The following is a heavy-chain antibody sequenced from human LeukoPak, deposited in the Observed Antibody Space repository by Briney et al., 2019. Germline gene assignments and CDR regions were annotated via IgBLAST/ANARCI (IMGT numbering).Heavy chain of an antibody. CDR3: ARDREVVVVVAATPGAFDI. D-gene: IGHD2-15*01. CDR2: IYYSGST. V-gene: IGHV4-39*07. Sequence: TSETLSLTCLVSGGSISSTSYYWGWIRQPPGKGLEWIGSIYYSGSTYYNPSLKSRVTISVDTSKNQFSLKLSSVTAADTAVYYCARDREVVVVVAATPGAFDIWGQGTMVTVSS. CDR1: GGSISSTSYY. J-gene: IGHJ3*02.